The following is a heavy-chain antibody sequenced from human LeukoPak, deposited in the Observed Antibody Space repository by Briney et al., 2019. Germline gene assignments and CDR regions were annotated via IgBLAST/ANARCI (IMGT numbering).Heavy chain of an antibody. J-gene: IGHJ4*02. V-gene: IGHV1-18*01. D-gene: IGHD3-9*01. CDR3: ARDLLYYDILTGPDY. Sequence: ASVKVSCKASGYTFTSYGISWVRQAPGQGLEWMGWISAYNGNTNYAQKLQGRVTMTTDTSTSTAYMELRSLRSDDTAVYYCARDLLYYDILTGPDYWGQGALVTVSS. CDR1: GYTFTSYG. CDR2: ISAYNGNT.